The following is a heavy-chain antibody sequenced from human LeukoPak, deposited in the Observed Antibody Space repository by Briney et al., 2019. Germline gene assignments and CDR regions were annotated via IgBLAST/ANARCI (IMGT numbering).Heavy chain of an antibody. CDR1: GYTFTSYD. J-gene: IGHJ4*02. CDR3: ARFYDYVWGSFPGFDY. V-gene: IGHV1-8*01. D-gene: IGHD3-16*01. Sequence: ASVKVSCKASGYTFTSYDINWVRQATGQGLEWTGWMNPNSGNTGYAQKFQGRVTMTRNTSISTAYMELSSLRSEDTAVYYCARFYDYVWGSFPGFDYWGQGTLVTVSS. CDR2: MNPNSGNT.